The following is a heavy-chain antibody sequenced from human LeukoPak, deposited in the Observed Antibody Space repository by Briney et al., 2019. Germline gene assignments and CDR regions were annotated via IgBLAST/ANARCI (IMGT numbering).Heavy chain of an antibody. CDR2: ISSSSSYT. CDR3: ASPLGSGDAFDI. J-gene: IGHJ3*02. D-gene: IGHD3-10*01. CDR1: GFTFSSYS. Sequence: GGSLGLSCAASGFTFSSYSMNWVRQAPGKGLEWVSSISSSSSYTYYADSVEGRFTISRDNAKNSLYLQMNSLRAEDTAVYYCASPLGSGDAFDIWGQGTMVTVSS. V-gene: IGHV3-21*01.